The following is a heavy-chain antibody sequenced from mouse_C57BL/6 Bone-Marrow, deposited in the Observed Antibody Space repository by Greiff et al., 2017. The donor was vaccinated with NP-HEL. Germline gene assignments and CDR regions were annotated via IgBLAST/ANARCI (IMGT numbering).Heavy chain of an antibody. CDR2: ISSGGSYT. CDR1: GFTFSDYG. J-gene: IGHJ1*03. D-gene: IGHD1-1*01. CDR3: ARGYYSYWYFDV. Sequence: EVMLVESGGGLVKPGGSLKLSCAASGFTFSDYGMHWVRQAPDKRLEWVATISSGGSYTYYPDSVKGRFTISRDNAKNTLYLQMSSLKSEDTAMYYCARGYYSYWYFDVGGTGTTVTVSS. V-gene: IGHV5-6*03.